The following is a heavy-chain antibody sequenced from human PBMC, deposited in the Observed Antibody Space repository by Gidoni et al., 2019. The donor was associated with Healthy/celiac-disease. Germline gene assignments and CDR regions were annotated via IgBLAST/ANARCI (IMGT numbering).Heavy chain of an antibody. CDR1: GGTFSSYA. J-gene: IGHJ6*02. CDR3: ARDSNGELRFAYYYYGMDV. CDR2: IIPIFGTA. V-gene: IGHV1-69*01. D-gene: IGHD3-3*01. Sequence: QVQLVQSGAEVKKPGSSVKVSCKASGGTFSSYAISWVGQAPGQGLEWMGGIIPIFGTANYAQKFQGRVTITADESTSTAYMELSSLRSEDTAVYYCARDSNGELRFAYYYYGMDVWGQGTTVTVSS.